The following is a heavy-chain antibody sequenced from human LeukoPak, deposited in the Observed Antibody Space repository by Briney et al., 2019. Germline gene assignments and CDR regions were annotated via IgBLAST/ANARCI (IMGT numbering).Heavy chain of an antibody. CDR2: INHSGST. D-gene: IGHD3-22*01. CDR1: GGSFSGYY. J-gene: IGHJ4*02. V-gene: IGHV4-34*01. CDR3: ARGLYYYDSSGYYYFFDY. Sequence: PSETLSLTCAVYGGSFSGYYWSWIRQPPGKGLEWIGEINHSGSTNCNPSLKSRVTISVDTSKNQFSLKLSSVTAADTAVYYCARGLYYYDSSGYYYFFDYWGQGTLVTVSS.